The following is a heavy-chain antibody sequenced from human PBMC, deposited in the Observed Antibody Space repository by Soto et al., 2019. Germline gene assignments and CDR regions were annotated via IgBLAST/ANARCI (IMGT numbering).Heavy chain of an antibody. V-gene: IGHV1-2*02. CDR2: INPKSDDT. CDR1: GYPFSDNQ. CDR3: ARKHSLDYIRWCLDR. D-gene: IGHD2-21*01. Sequence: RASVKVSCQASGYPFSDNQIHWLRRAGGQGLEWMGRINPKSDDTNYAQKFQGRVTMTRDTSIDTAYLELTGLTSDDTATYYCARKHSLDYIRWCLDRWGQGTLVTVSS. J-gene: IGHJ5*02.